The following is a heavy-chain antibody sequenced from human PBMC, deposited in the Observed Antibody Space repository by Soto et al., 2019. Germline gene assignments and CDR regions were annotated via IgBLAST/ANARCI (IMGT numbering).Heavy chain of an antibody. D-gene: IGHD1-7*01. Sequence: SVKVSCKASGFTFTSSAVQWVRQARGQRLEWIGWIVVGSGNTNYAQKFQERVTITRDMSTSTAYMELSSLRSEDTAVYYCAATEAEGITGTTGGDYWGQGTLVTVSS. CDR1: GFTFTSSA. V-gene: IGHV1-58*01. CDR2: IVVGSGNT. J-gene: IGHJ4*02. CDR3: AATEAEGITGTTGGDY.